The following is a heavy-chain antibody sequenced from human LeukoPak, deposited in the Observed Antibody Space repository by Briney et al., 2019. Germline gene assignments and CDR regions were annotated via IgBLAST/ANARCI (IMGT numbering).Heavy chain of an antibody. D-gene: IGHD6-19*01. CDR1: GFKFSTYT. V-gene: IGHV3-21*01. J-gene: IGHJ4*02. Sequence: GGSLRLSCAASGFKFSTYTMTWVRQAPGKGPEWVSSISTSSSYIYYADSVKSRFTIYRDNAKNSLYLQMNSLRAEDTAVYYCARGAQWFDYWGQGSLVTVSS. CDR3: ARGAQWFDY. CDR2: ISTSSSYI.